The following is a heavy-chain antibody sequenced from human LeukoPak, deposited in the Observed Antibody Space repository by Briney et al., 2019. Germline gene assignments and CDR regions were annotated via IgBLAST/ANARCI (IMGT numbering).Heavy chain of an antibody. CDR3: ARDGVPNWGFFDY. V-gene: IGHV3-21*01. D-gene: IGHD7-27*01. J-gene: IGHJ4*02. CDR1: GFTFSSYS. Sequence: GSLRPSCSASGFTFSSYSLNWVRQAPGKGLEWVSSISSSSSYIYYADSVKGRFTISRDNAKNSLYLQMNSLRAEDTAVYYCARDGVPNWGFFDYWGQGTLVTVSS. CDR2: ISSSSSYI.